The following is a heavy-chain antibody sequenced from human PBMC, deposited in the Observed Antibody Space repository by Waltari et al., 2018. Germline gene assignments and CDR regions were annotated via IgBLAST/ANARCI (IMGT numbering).Heavy chain of an antibody. V-gene: IGHV1-69*08. D-gene: IGHD5-18*01. CDR2: IIPILGIA. CDR1: GGPFSSYT. Sequence: QVQLVQSGAEVKKPGSSVKVSCKASGGPFSSYTISWVRQAPGQGLEWMGRIIPILGIANYAQKFQGRVTITADKSTSTAYMELSSLRSEDTAVYYCARDDSYEDYFDYWGQGTLVTVSS. J-gene: IGHJ4*02. CDR3: ARDDSYEDYFDY.